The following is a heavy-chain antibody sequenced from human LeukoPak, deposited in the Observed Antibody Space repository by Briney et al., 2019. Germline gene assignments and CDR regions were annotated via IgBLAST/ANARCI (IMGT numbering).Heavy chain of an antibody. V-gene: IGHV3-7*01. CDR3: ARDPVEWELLLDY. J-gene: IGHJ4*02. CDR1: GFTFSNYW. D-gene: IGHD1-26*01. CDR2: MNIDGSEK. Sequence: GSLKLSCAAPGFTFSNYWMGWVRQAPGKRPEWVANMNIDGSEKYYADSVKGRFSISRDNARNSVYLQMASLRVEDTAVYYCARDPVEWELLLDYWGQGTPVTVSS.